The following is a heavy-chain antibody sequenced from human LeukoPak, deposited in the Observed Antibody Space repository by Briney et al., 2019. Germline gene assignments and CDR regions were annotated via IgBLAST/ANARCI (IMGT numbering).Heavy chain of an antibody. Sequence: GGSLRLSCAASGFTFSSYAMHWVRRAPGKGLEWVAVISYDGSNKYYADSVKGRFTISRDNSKNTLYLQMNSLRAEDTAVYYCAREYDYVWGSYRPDAFDIWGQGTMVTVSS. CDR3: AREYDYVWGSYRPDAFDI. CDR2: ISYDGSNK. D-gene: IGHD3-16*02. J-gene: IGHJ3*02. CDR1: GFTFSSYA. V-gene: IGHV3-30-3*01.